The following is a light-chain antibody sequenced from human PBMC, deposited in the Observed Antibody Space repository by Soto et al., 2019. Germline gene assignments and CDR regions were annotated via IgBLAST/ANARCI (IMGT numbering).Light chain of an antibody. V-gene: IGKV1-33*01. J-gene: IGKJ5*01. CDR1: QAINNY. Sequence: DIQMTQSPSSLSASVGDRVTITCQASQAINNYLNWYQQKAGKAPKLLIYEASNLETGVPSRFSGSGSGTDFTFTISSLQPEDIATYYCQQYDNFPPIAFGQGTRLEIK. CDR2: EAS. CDR3: QQYDNFPPIA.